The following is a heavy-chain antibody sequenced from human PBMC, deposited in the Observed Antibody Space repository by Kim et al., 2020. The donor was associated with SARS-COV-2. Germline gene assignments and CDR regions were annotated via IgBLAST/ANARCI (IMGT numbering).Heavy chain of an antibody. Sequence: GGSLRLSCAASGFTFSSYGMHWVRQAPGKGLEWVAVIWYDGSNKYYADSVKGRFTISRDNSKNTLYLQMNSLRAEDTAVYYCASLGATGGYYYYGMDVWGQGTTVTVSS. CDR3: ASLGATGGYYYYGMDV. V-gene: IGHV3-33*01. CDR1: GFTFSSYG. J-gene: IGHJ6*02. CDR2: IWYDGSNK. D-gene: IGHD1-26*01.